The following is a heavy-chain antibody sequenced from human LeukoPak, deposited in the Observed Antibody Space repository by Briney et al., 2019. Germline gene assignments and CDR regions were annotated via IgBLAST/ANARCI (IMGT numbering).Heavy chain of an antibody. CDR3: ARDISVLDAFDI. Sequence: GGSLRLSCAASGFTFSSYSMNWVRQAPGKGLEWVSVIYSGGSTYYADSVKGRFTISRDNSKNTLYLQMNSLRVEDTAVYYCARDISVLDAFDIWGQGTMVTVSS. J-gene: IGHJ3*02. CDR1: GFTFSSYS. CDR2: IYSGGST. D-gene: IGHD3-10*01. V-gene: IGHV3-53*01.